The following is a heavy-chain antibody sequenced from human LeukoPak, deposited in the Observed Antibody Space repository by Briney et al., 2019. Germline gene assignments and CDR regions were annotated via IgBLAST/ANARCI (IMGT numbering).Heavy chain of an antibody. CDR1: GFTFSSYG. V-gene: IGHV3-30*18. CDR2: ISYDGSNK. D-gene: IGHD2-15*01. Sequence: GGSLRLSCAASGFTFSSYGMHWVRQAPGKGLEWVAVISYDGSNKYYADSVKGRFTISRDNSKSTLYLQMNSLRAEDTAVYYCAKVRPYCSGGSCYSGGTDYWGQGTLVTVSS. CDR3: AKVRPYCSGGSCYSGGTDY. J-gene: IGHJ4*02.